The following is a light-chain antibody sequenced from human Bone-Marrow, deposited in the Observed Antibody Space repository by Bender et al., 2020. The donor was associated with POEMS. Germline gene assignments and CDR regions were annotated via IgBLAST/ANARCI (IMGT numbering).Light chain of an antibody. Sequence: QSALTQPASVSGSPGQSITISCTGTNSDVGSYNLVSWYQQLPGKAPKLMIFDVSKRPSGVPDRFSGSKSGNTASLTISGLQAEDEAVYCCCSYAVSFTVVFGGGTKLTVL. J-gene: IGLJ2*01. V-gene: IGLV2-23*02. CDR3: CSYAVSFTVV. CDR2: DVS. CDR1: NSDVGSYNL.